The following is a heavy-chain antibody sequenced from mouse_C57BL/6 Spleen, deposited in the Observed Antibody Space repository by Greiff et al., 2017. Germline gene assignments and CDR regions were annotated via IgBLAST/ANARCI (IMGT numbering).Heavy chain of an antibody. CDR3: ARDPLRLYYFDY. V-gene: IGHV1-50*01. CDR1: GYTFTSYW. Sequence: QVQLQQPGAELVKPGASVKLSCKASGYTFTSYWMQWVKQRPGQGLEWIGEIDPSDSYTNYNQKFKGKATLTVDTSSSTAYMQLSSLTSEDSAVYYCARDPLRLYYFDYWGQGTTLTVSS. J-gene: IGHJ2*01. CDR2: IDPSDSYT.